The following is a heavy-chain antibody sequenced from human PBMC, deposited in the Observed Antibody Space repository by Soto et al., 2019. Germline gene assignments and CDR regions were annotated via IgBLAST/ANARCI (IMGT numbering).Heavy chain of an antibody. V-gene: IGHV3-43*01. CDR3: AKVFGGSGWYFDY. Sequence: GGSLRLSCAASGSTFDDYTMHWVRQAPGKGLEWVSLISWDGGSTYYADSVKGRFTISRDNSKNSLYLQMNSLRTEDTALYYCAKVFGGSGWYFDYWGQGTLVTVSS. D-gene: IGHD6-19*01. CDR2: ISWDGGST. CDR1: GSTFDDYT. J-gene: IGHJ4*02.